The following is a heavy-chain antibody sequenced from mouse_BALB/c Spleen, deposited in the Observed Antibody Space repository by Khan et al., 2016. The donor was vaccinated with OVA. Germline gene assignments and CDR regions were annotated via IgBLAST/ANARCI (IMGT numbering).Heavy chain of an antibody. Sequence: DLVKPGASVKLSCKASGYTFTSYWINWIKQRPGQGLEWIGRIAPGSGSTSYNEMFKDKATLTVDTSSSTAYIQVSSLSSEDSAVYFCARGSYYDNSADAMDYWGQGTSLTVSS. D-gene: IGHD1-1*01. J-gene: IGHJ4*01. CDR1: GYTFTSYW. CDR3: ARGSYYDNSADAMDY. V-gene: IGHV1S41*01. CDR2: IAPGSGST.